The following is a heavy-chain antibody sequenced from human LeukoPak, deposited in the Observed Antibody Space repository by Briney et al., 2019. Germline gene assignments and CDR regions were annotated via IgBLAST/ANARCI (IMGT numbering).Heavy chain of an antibody. CDR3: AKAHMVVPAAPFDY. V-gene: IGHV3-23*01. CDR1: GFTFSSYA. Sequence: GGSLRLSCAASGFTFSSYAMSWVRQAPGKGLEWVSAISGSGGSTYYADSVKGRFTISRDNSKNTLNLQMNSLRAEDTAVYYCAKAHMVVPAAPFDYWGQGTLVTVSS. CDR2: ISGSGGST. D-gene: IGHD2-2*01. J-gene: IGHJ4*02.